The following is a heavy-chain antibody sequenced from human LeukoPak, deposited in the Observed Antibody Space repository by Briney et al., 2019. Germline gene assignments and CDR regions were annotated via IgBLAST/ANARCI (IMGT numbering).Heavy chain of an antibody. CDR2: IGPTGSDR. Sequence: EGSLRLSCTASGLTFSTSGFNWVRQAPGKGLEWVASIGPTGSDRYHADSIKGRFTISRDNANNFLYLQMNSLRAEDTAVYYCATETNGRHYDYWGQGTLLTVSS. J-gene: IGHJ4*02. CDR3: ATETNGRHYDY. D-gene: IGHD1-14*01. CDR1: GLTFSTSG. V-gene: IGHV3-21*06.